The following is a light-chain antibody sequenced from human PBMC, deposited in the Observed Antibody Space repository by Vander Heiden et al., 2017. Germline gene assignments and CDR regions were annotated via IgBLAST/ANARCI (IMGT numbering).Light chain of an antibody. Sequence: DIVMTQSPATLSASPGDRATITCRASQSVSSYLAWYQQKPGQAPRLLIYGASTLATGIPSRFSGSGSGTEFTLTISSLQSEDFAVYYCQQYNSRPPTFGQGTKVEIK. CDR3: QQYNSRPPT. J-gene: IGKJ1*01. CDR2: GAS. V-gene: IGKV3-15*01. CDR1: QSVSSY.